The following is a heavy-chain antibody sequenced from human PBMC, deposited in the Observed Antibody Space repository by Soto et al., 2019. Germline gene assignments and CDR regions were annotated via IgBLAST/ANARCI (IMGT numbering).Heavy chain of an antibody. CDR2: INHSGST. J-gene: IGHJ4*02. Sequence: TSETLSLTCAVYGGSFSGYYWSWIRQPPGKGLEWIGEINHSGSTNYNPSLKSRVTISVDTSKNQFSLKLSSVTAADTAVYYCARGRRWLQLGYFDYWGQGTLVTVSS. D-gene: IGHD5-12*01. CDR1: GGSFSGYY. CDR3: ARGRRWLQLGYFDY. V-gene: IGHV4-34*01.